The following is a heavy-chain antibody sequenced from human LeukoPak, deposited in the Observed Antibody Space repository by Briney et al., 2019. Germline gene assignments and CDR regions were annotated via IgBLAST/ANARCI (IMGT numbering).Heavy chain of an antibody. J-gene: IGHJ5*02. CDR2: INHSGST. Sequence: RTSETLSLTCAVYGGSFSGYYWSWIRQPPGKGLEWIGEINHSGSTNYNPSHKSRVTISVDTSKNQFSLKLSSVTAADTAVYYCARGRWGYSYGYNWFDPWGQGTLVTVSS. CDR1: GGSFSGYY. CDR3: ARGRWGYSYGYNWFDP. D-gene: IGHD5-18*01. V-gene: IGHV4-34*01.